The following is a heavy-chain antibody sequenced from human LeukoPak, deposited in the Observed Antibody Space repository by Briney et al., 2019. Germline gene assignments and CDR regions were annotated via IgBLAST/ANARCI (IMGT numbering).Heavy chain of an antibody. J-gene: IGHJ5*02. CDR3: ARSYDILTGYFLHWFDP. V-gene: IGHV1-46*01. D-gene: IGHD3-9*01. CDR1: GYTFTSYY. CDR2: INPSGGNT. Sequence: ASVKVSCKASGYTFTSYYMHWVRQAPGQGLEWMGIINPSGGNTNYAQKLQGRVTMNTDTTTSTAYMELRSLRSDDTAVYNCARSYDILTGYFLHWFDPWGQGTLVTVSS.